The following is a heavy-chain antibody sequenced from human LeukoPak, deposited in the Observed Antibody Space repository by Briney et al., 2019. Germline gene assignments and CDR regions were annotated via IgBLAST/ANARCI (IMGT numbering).Heavy chain of an antibody. CDR1: GGSINSNNYY. D-gene: IGHD4-17*01. Sequence: PSETLSLTCTFSGGSINSNNYYWGWIRQPPGKGLEWIGSIYYSGSTYYNPSLKSRVTISEDTSKNQLSLKLSSVTAADTAVYYCARAAVTTSRYFQHWGQGTLVTVSS. J-gene: IGHJ1*01. CDR3: ARAAVTTSRYFQH. CDR2: IYYSGST. V-gene: IGHV4-39*07.